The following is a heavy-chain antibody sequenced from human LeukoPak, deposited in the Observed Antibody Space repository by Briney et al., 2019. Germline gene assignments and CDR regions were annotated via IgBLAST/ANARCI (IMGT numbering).Heavy chain of an antibody. Sequence: GGSLRLSCGASGFTFSDYALHWVRQAPGRGLEWVTLISYDGSTKYYLDSVKGRFTISRDNSKNTLYLQMNSLRVEDTAVYYCARGLGSVWGQGTLVTVSS. CDR1: GFTFSDYA. J-gene: IGHJ4*02. CDR2: ISYDGSTK. D-gene: IGHD2-15*01. CDR3: ARGLGSV. V-gene: IGHV3-30-3*01.